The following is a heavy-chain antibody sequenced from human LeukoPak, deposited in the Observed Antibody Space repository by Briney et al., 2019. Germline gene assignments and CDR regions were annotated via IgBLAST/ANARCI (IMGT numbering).Heavy chain of an antibody. V-gene: IGHV1-69*13. J-gene: IGHJ6*03. CDR2: IIPIFGTA. Sequence: ASVKVSCKASGGTFSSYAISWVRQALGQGLEWMGGIIPIFGTANYAQKFQGRVTITADESTSTAYMELSSLRSEDTAVYYCARKTGTPPGDPLPTDYYYMDVWGKGTTVTVSS. D-gene: IGHD1-7*01. CDR1: GGTFSSYA. CDR3: ARKTGTPPGDPLPTDYYYMDV.